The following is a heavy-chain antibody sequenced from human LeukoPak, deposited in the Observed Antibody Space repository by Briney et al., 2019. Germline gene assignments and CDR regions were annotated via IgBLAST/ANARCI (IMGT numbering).Heavy chain of an antibody. Sequence: GKSLRLSCAASGFTFSSYGMHWVRQAPGKGLEWVAFISYDGGTKYYADSVKGRLTSSRDNSKNTLYLQMNSLRAEDTAVYYCAKTQSSSWYYFDYWGQGTLVTVSS. D-gene: IGHD6-13*01. J-gene: IGHJ4*02. CDR1: GFTFSSYG. CDR2: ISYDGGTK. V-gene: IGHV3-30*18. CDR3: AKTQSSSWYYFDY.